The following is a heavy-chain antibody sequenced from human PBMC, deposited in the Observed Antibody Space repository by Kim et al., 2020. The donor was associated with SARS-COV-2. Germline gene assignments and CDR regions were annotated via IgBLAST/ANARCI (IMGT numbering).Heavy chain of an antibody. D-gene: IGHD6-13*01. J-gene: IGHJ4*02. CDR1: GFTFSSYA. V-gene: IGHV3-23*01. Sequence: GGSLRLSCAASGFTFSSYAMSWVRQSPRKGLEWVSGITSSGGSTYYADSVKGRFTISRDNSKNTLYLQMDSLRVEDTAVYYCAKRVGTAGRNFDYGGQGTLLTVSS. CDR2: ITSSGGST. CDR3: AKRVGTAGRNFDY.